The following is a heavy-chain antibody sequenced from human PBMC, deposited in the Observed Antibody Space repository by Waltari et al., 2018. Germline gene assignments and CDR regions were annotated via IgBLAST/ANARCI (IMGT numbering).Heavy chain of an antibody. CDR1: GCTFGRYS. CDR2: ISSSGSYT. V-gene: IGHV3-21*02. D-gene: IGHD7-27*01. J-gene: IGHJ4*02. Sequence: EVLLVESGGGLVKPGGSLRLSCAASGCTFGRYSLNWIRQAPGKGLRGVSSISSSGSYTHYVDSVKGRFTISRDNAKNSLYLHINTLRAEDTAVYYCARGGWGFYLDDWGQGTLVTSSS. CDR3: ARGGWGFYLDD.